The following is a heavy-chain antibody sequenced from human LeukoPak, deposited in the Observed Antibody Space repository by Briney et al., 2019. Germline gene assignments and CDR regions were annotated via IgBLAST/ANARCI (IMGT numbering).Heavy chain of an antibody. CDR2: INPNSGVT. CDR1: GYTFTGYY. CDR3: ARDSSVAAAGGIFDY. V-gene: IGHV1-2*02. Sequence: ASVKVSCKASGYTFTGYYMHWVRQAPGQGLEWMGWINPNSGVTDYAQKFQGRVTMTRDTSISTAYMELSRLRSDDTAVYYCARDSSVAAAGGIFDYWGQGTLVTVSS. D-gene: IGHD6-13*01. J-gene: IGHJ4*02.